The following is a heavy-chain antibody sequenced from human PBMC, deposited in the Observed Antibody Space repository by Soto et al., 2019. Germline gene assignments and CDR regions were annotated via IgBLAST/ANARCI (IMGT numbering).Heavy chain of an antibody. Sequence: QVQLVQSGAEEKKPGASVKVSCKASGYTFTSYAIHWVRQAPGQRLEWMGWINTGNGNTKYSQKFQGRVTITRDRSASTAYMELSSLRSEDTAVYYCAREGYNSECMDFWDQGTTVTVSS. CDR2: INTGNGNT. D-gene: IGHD1-1*01. CDR3: AREGYNSECMDF. J-gene: IGHJ6*02. CDR1: GYTFTSYA. V-gene: IGHV1-3*05.